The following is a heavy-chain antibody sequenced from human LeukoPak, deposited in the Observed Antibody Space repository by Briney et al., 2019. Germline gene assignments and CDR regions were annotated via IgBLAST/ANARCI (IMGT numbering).Heavy chain of an antibody. CDR1: GFNFSIYW. V-gene: IGHV3-7*01. D-gene: IGHD6-19*01. CDR2: IKQEGSQK. CDR3: ARTLRSSVWYFRY. J-gene: IGHJ4*02. Sequence: GESLRLSCAASGFNFSIYWMSWLRQATGKGLEWVANIKQEGSQKYYVAPVKARLIITRDNAKYSLYLQMDSVRAEDTAVYYCARTLRSSVWYFRYWGQGTLVTVSA.